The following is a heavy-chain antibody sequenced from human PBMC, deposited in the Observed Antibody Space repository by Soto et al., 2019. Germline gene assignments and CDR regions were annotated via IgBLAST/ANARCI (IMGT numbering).Heavy chain of an antibody. CDR2: ISYDGSNK. J-gene: IGHJ4*02. Sequence: QVQLVESGGGVVQPGRSLRLSCAASGFTFSSYAMHWVRQAPGKGLEWVAVISYDGSNKYYADSVKGRFTISRDNSKNTLYLQMNSLRAEDTAVYYCAKDGGLGYCSGGSCYGAHWGQGTLVTVSS. CDR3: AKDGGLGYCSGGSCYGAH. D-gene: IGHD2-15*01. CDR1: GFTFSSYA. V-gene: IGHV3-30*18.